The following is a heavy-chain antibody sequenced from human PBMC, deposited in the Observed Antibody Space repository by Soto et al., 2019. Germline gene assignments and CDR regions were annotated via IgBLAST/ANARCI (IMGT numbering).Heavy chain of an antibody. CDR1: GGSISSGGYS. Sequence: SETLSLTCAVSGGSISSGGYSWSWIRQPPGKGLEWIGYIYHSGSTYYNPSLKSQITISMDTSKNQFSLKLTSVTAADTAVYYCARDKITGLFDYWGQGTLVTVSS. V-gene: IGHV4-30-2*01. J-gene: IGHJ4*02. D-gene: IGHD2-8*02. CDR2: IYHSGST. CDR3: ARDKITGLFDY.